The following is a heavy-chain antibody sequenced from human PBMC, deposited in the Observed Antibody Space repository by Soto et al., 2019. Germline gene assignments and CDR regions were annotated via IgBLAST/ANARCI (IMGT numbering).Heavy chain of an antibody. D-gene: IGHD3-3*02. CDR2: ISAYNGNT. CDR1: GYTFTSYG. V-gene: IGHV1-18*04. CDR3: AWGQGTFLEWLLYWEY. J-gene: IGHJ4*02. Sequence: GASVKVSCKASGYTFTSYGISWVRQAPGQGLEWMVWISAYNGNTNYAQKLQGRVTMTTYTSKSTAYIELRSLRSDDTTVYYCAWGQGTFLEWLLYWEYWGQGTPLTVSS.